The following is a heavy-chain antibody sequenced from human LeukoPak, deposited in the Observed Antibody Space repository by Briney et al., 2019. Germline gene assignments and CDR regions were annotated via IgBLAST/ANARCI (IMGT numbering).Heavy chain of an antibody. CDR3: ARGRGITMVRGVIPGYY. CDR2: IYYSGTT. CDR1: GGSISNTSYY. Sequence: SETLSLTCTVSGGSISNTSYYWGWIRQPPGKGLEWIGSIYYSGTTYYNPSLKSRVTISVDTSKNQFSLKLSSVTAADTAVYYCARGRGITMVRGVIPGYYWGQGTLVTVSS. V-gene: IGHV4-39*07. D-gene: IGHD3-10*01. J-gene: IGHJ4*02.